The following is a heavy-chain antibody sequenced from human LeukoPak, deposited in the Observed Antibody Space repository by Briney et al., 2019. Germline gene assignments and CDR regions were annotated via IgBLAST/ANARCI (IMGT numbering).Heavy chain of an antibody. J-gene: IGHJ4*02. V-gene: IGHV3-21*01. CDR1: GFTFSSYS. D-gene: IGHD3-22*01. CDR3: ARGEYYYDSSGYPGPGYFDY. CDR2: ISSSSSYI. Sequence: KPGGSLRLSCAASGFTFSSYSMNWVRQAPGKGLEWVSSISSSSSYIYYADSVKGRFTISRDNAENSLYLQMNSLRAEDTAVYYCARGEYYYDSSGYPGPGYFDYWGQGTLVTVSS.